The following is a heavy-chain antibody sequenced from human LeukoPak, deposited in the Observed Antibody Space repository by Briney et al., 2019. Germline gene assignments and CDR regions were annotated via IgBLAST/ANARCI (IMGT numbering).Heavy chain of an antibody. CDR1: GGSISSSSYY. CDR3: ATSGRFLEWSSTYSY. J-gene: IGHJ4*02. D-gene: IGHD3-3*01. Sequence: SETLSLTCTVSGGSISSSSYYWGWIRQPPGKGLEWIGYIYYSGSTNYNPSLKSRVTISVDTSKNQFSLKLSSVTAADTAVYYCATSGRFLEWSSTYSYWGQGTLVTVSS. V-gene: IGHV4-61*05. CDR2: IYYSGST.